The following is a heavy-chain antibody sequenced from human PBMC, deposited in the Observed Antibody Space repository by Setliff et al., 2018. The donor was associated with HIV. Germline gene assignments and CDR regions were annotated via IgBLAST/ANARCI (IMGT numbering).Heavy chain of an antibody. CDR3: ARSNYDSSFDY. Sequence: SETLSLTCTVSGGSFSGYYWSWIRQPPEKGLEWIGEINHSGSTNYNPSLKSRVNISVDTSKNQFSLKLTSVTAADTAVYYCARSNYDSSFDYWGQGTLVTV. D-gene: IGHD3-22*01. J-gene: IGHJ4*02. CDR2: INHSGST. CDR1: GGSFSGYY. V-gene: IGHV4-34*01.